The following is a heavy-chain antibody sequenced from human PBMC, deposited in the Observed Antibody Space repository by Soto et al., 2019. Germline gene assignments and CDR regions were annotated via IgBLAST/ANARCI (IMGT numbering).Heavy chain of an antibody. Sequence: SETLSLTCTVSGGSFNTAPYHWSWIRQSPRNGLEWIGNIYYTGSTNYNPSFESRVAISLDTSNNQFSLRLTSLTAADTAVYFCARDHHSYYDTSGYYPYFDFWGQGTLVTVSS. V-gene: IGHV4-61*01. CDR2: IYYTGST. J-gene: IGHJ4*02. CDR3: ARDHHSYYDTSGYYPYFDF. D-gene: IGHD3-22*01. CDR1: GGSFNTAPYH.